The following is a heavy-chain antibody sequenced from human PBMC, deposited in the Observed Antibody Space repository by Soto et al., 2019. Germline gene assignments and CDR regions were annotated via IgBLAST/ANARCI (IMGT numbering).Heavy chain of an antibody. CDR1: GFTFSSYS. CDR3: ARDRSSLDVLLWFGESIMYGMDV. Sequence: PGGSVRLSCAASGFTFSSYSMNWVRQAPGKGLEWVSSISSSSSYIYYADSVKGRFTISRDNAKNSLYLQMNSLRAEDTAVYYCARDRSSLDVLLWFGESIMYGMDVWGQGTTVTVSS. J-gene: IGHJ6*02. V-gene: IGHV3-21*01. CDR2: ISSSSSYI. D-gene: IGHD3-10*01.